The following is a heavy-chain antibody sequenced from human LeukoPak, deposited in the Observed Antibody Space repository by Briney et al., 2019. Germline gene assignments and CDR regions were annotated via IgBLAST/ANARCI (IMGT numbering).Heavy chain of an antibody. D-gene: IGHD2-2*01. CDR1: GGSFSGYY. CDR3: ARGRIVVVPAAMRYFDY. Sequence: SETLSLTCAVYGGSFSGYYWNWIRQPPGKGLEWIGEINHSGSTNYNPSLKSRVTISVDTSKNQFSLKLSSVTAADTAVYYCARGRIVVVPAAMRYFDYWGQGTLVTVSS. J-gene: IGHJ4*02. V-gene: IGHV4-34*01. CDR2: INHSGST.